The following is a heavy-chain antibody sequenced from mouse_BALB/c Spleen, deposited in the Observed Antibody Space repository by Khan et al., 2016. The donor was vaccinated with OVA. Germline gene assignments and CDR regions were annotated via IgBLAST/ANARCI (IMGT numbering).Heavy chain of an antibody. J-gene: IGHJ3*01. CDR3: AREASNWDFSFPY. V-gene: IGHV1S136*01. D-gene: IGHD4-1*01. CDR1: EYTFTNYV. CDR2: INPSNDGT. Sequence: VQLQQSGPELIKPGASVKMSCKASEYTFTNYVIHWVRQRPGQGLEWIGYINPSNDGTRYNETFKGKATLTSDKSSTTAYLEFSSLTSEDSAVYYCAREASNWDFSFPYWGQGTLVTVSA.